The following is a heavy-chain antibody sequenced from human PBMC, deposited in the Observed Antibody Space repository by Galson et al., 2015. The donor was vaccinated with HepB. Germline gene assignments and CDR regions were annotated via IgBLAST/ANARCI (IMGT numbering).Heavy chain of an antibody. CDR3: AGLWSGDLTPPDYYFFGMDV. Sequence: SLRLSCAASGFTFRSYAMHWVRQAPGKGLEWVVVMSYDESYEHYADSVKGRFTISRDNSKNTLYLQMNSLRAEDTAVYFCAGLWSGDLTPPDYYFFGMDVWGQGTTVTVSS. CDR2: MSYDESYE. CDR1: GFTFRSYA. D-gene: IGHD3-3*01. V-gene: IGHV3-30*04. J-gene: IGHJ6*02.